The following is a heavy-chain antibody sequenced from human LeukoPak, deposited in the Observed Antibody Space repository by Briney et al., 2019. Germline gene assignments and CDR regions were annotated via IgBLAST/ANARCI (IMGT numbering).Heavy chain of an antibody. D-gene: IGHD6-19*01. V-gene: IGHV1-69*13. J-gene: IGHJ4*02. CDR2: IIPIFGTA. CDR1: GGTFSSYA. Sequence: SVKVSCKASGGTFSSYAISWVRQAPGQGLEWMGGIIPIFGTANYAQKFQGRVTITADESASTAYMELSSLRSEDTAVYYCARDLAVAGFLDYWGQGTLVTVSS. CDR3: ARDLAVAGFLDY.